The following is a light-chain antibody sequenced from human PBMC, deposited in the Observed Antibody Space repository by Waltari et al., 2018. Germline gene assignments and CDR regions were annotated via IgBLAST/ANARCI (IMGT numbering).Light chain of an antibody. CDR1: SSDVGACNY. CDR3: ISYSSSTTLGV. CDR2: EVS. Sequence: QSALTQPASVSGSPGQSITISCPGSSSDVGACNYVPCDQQHPGKAPKPMIYEVSNRPSGVSNRFSGSKSGNTASLTISWLLAEDEADYYCISYSSSTTLGVFGGGTKLTVL. V-gene: IGLV2-14*03. J-gene: IGLJ2*01.